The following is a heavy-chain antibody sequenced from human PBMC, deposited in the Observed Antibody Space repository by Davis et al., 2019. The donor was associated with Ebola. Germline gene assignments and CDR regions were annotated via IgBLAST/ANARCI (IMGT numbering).Heavy chain of an antibody. CDR2: INPSGGST. J-gene: IGHJ6*02. CDR3: ATRNPYCSSTSCYFDYYYGMDV. D-gene: IGHD2-2*01. CDR1: GYTFTSSY. V-gene: IGHV1-46*01. Sequence: ASVKVSCKASGYTFTSSYMHWVRQAPGQGLEWMGIINPSGGSTSYAQKFQGRVTMTRDTSTSTVYMELSSLRSEDTAVYYCATRNPYCSSTSCYFDYYYGMDVWGQGTTVTVSS.